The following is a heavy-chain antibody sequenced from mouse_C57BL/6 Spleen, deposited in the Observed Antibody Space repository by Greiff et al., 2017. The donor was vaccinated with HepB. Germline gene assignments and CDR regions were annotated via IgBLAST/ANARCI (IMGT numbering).Heavy chain of an antibody. CDR1: GYTFTSYW. J-gene: IGHJ1*03. CDR3: ARLVDYWGYFDV. V-gene: IGHV1-52*01. D-gene: IGHD2-4*01. CDR2: IDPSDSET. Sequence: QVQLQQPGAELVRPGSSVKLSCKASGYTFTSYWMHWVKQRPIQGLEWIGNIDPSDSETHYNQKFKDKATLTVDKSSSTAYMQLSSLTSEDSAVYYCARLVDYWGYFDVWGTGTTVTVSS.